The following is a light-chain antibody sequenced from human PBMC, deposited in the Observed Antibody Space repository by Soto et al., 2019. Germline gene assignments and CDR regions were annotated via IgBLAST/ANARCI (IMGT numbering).Light chain of an antibody. J-gene: IGKJ3*01. CDR2: DAS. Sequence: IQMTQSPSTLSASVGDRVTITCRASQSISSWLAWYQQRPGKAPKLLIYDASSLESGVPSRFSGSGSGTEFTLTISSLQSDDVATYYCQHYNSYPFTFGPGTRVDIK. CDR3: QHYNSYPFT. V-gene: IGKV1-5*01. CDR1: QSISSW.